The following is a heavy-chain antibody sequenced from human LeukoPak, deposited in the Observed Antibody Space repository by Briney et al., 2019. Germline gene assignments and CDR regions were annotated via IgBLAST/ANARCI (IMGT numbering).Heavy chain of an antibody. CDR3: ARDRSRIFDY. V-gene: IGHV3-66*01. CDR1: GFTVSSNY. CDR2: IYSGGST. Sequence: GGSLRLSFAASGFTVSSNYMSWVRQAPGKGLEWVSVIYSGGSTYYADPVKGRFTISRDNSKNTLYLQMNSLRDEDTAVYYCARDRSRIFDYWGQGTLVTVSS. D-gene: IGHD1-26*01. J-gene: IGHJ4*02.